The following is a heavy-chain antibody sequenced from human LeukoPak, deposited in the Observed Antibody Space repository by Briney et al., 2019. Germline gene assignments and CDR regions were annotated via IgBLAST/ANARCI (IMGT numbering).Heavy chain of an antibody. CDR1: GYTFTSYS. CDR2: IIPIFGIA. J-gene: IGHJ4*02. V-gene: IGHV1-69*04. CDR3: ARDSGYDSSGYYPFDY. D-gene: IGHD3-22*01. Sequence: SVKVSCKASGYTFTSYSISWVRQAPGQGLEWMGRIIPIFGIANYAQKFQGRVTITADKSTSTAYMELSSLRSEDTAVYYCARDSGYDSSGYYPFDYWGQGTLVTVSS.